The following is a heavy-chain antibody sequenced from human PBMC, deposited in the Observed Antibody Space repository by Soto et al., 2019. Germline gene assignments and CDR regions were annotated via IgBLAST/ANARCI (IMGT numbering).Heavy chain of an antibody. CDR1: GFTFSIYA. V-gene: IGHV3-23*01. CDR3: AKDGGRERYTFDWFDA. Sequence: EVQLLESGGGLVQPGGSLRLSCSASGFTFSIYAMNWVRQAPGKGLEWVSGIRHSGGTTYYADSVKGRFTISRDNSKKTLYLQMNSLRVEDTALYYCAKDGGRERYTFDWFDAWGQGTLVTVSS. CDR2: IRHSGGTT. D-gene: IGHD5-18*01. J-gene: IGHJ5*02.